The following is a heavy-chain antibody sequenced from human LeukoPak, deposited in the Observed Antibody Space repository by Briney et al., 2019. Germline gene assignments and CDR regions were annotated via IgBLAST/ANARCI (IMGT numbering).Heavy chain of an antibody. Sequence: GASVKVSCKASGYTFTSYGISWVRQAPGQGLEWMGWISAYNNYTTYAQKFQGRIAMTTDTSTNTAYMDLRSLRSDDTAFYYCAREGADDHGRLLWFDPWGQGTLVTVSS. CDR3: AREGADDHGRLLWFDP. V-gene: IGHV1-18*01. J-gene: IGHJ5*02. CDR1: GYTFTSYG. D-gene: IGHD4-17*01. CDR2: ISAYNNYT.